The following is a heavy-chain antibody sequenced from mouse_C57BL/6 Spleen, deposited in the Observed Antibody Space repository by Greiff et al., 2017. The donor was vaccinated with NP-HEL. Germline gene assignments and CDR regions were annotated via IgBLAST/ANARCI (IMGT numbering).Heavy chain of an antibody. V-gene: IGHV1-5*01. D-gene: IGHD2-3*01. CDR2: IYPGNSDT. CDR3: TYDGYYRFAY. CDR1: GYTFTSYW. J-gene: IGHJ3*01. Sequence: EVQLVESGTVLARPGASVKMSCKTSGYTFTSYWMHWVKQRPGQGLEWIGAIYPGNSDTSYNQKFKGKAKLTAVTSASTAYMELSSLTNEDSAVYYCTYDGYYRFAYWGQGTLVTVSA.